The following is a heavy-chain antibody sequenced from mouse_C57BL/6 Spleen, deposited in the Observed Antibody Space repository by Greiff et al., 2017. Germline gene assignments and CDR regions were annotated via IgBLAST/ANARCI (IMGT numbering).Heavy chain of an antibody. CDR1: GYTFTSYW. Sequence: QVQLQQPGAELVRPGSSVKLSCKASGYTFTSYWMDWVKQRPGQGLEWIGNIYPSDSETHYNQKFKDKATLTVDKSSSTAYMQLSSLTSEDSAVYYCAIMGFYCGSSSYYFDYGGQGTTLTVSS. CDR2: IYPSDSET. J-gene: IGHJ2*01. D-gene: IGHD1-1*01. V-gene: IGHV1-61*01. CDR3: AIMGFYCGSSSYYFDY.